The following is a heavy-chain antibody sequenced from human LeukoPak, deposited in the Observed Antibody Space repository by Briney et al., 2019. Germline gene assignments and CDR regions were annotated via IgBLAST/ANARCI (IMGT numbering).Heavy chain of an antibody. V-gene: IGHV1-2*02. CDR3: ACDPRYTSSTSFDD. J-gene: IGHJ4*02. Sequence: ASVKVSCKAYGYTFTGQYMHWVRQAPGQGLEWMGWINPNTGDTNYAQKFQGRVTMTRDTAISTAYLELSRLASDDTAVYYCACDPRYTSSTSFDDWGQGTLVTVSS. CDR2: INPNTGDT. D-gene: IGHD2-2*01. CDR1: GYTFTGQY.